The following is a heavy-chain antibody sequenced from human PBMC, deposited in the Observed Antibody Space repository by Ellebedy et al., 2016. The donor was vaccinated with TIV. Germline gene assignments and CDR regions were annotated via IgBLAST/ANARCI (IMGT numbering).Heavy chain of an antibody. J-gene: IGHJ2*01. V-gene: IGHV4-39*01. Sequence: MPSETLSLTCTVSGGSISSSSYYWGWIRQPPGTGLEWIGSIYYSGSTYYNQSLKSRVSISVDTSKNQFSLKLSSVTAADTAVYYCVRLENGAMGYWYFDLWGRGTLVTVS. D-gene: IGHD5-18*01. CDR3: VRLENGAMGYWYFDL. CDR2: IYYSGST. CDR1: GGSISSSSYY.